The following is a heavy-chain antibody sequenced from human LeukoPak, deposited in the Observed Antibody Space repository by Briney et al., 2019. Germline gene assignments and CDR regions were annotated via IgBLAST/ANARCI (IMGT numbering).Heavy chain of an antibody. CDR2: VSDSGAGT. D-gene: IGHD2-21*01. Sequence: HPGGSLRLSCAASGFTFSSYAMNWVRQTPGKGLEWVSGVSDSGAGTYYADSVKGRFTISRDNSKNTLYLQMNSLRAEDTAVYYCAKVSMTAVIRTGAFDIWGQGTMVTVSS. V-gene: IGHV3-23*01. CDR1: GFTFSSYA. CDR3: AKVSMTAVIRTGAFDI. J-gene: IGHJ3*02.